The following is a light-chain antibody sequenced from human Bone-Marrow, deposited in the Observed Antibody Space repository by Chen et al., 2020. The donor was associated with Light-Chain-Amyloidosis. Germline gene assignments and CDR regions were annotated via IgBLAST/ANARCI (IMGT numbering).Light chain of an antibody. Sequence: SALTQPASVSGSPGQSITISCTRTSSDVGGDNHVSWYQQHPDNAPKLMIYEVTTRPSWVPDRFSGSKSDNTASLTISGLQTEDEADYFCSSYTITNTLVFGSGTRVTVL. CDR3: SSYTITNTLV. CDR2: EVT. J-gene: IGLJ1*01. V-gene: IGLV2-14*01. CDR1: SSDVGGDNH.